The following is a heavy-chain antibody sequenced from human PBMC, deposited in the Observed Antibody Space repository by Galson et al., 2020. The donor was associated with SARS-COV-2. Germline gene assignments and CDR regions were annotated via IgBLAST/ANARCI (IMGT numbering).Heavy chain of an antibody. CDR2: ISANGDT. CDR1: SYYITSGSY. CDR3: VRRGALGYWFDP. J-gene: IGHJ5*02. V-gene: IGHV4-38-2*02. D-gene: IGHD2-15*01. Sequence: SQTLSLTCTLPSYYITSGSYWGCIRQSPGKGLEWLGTISANGDTHYNPSLRSRVALSLDTSKNQFFLSLTSVTAADTAVYYCVRRGALGYWFDPWGPGALVTVSA.